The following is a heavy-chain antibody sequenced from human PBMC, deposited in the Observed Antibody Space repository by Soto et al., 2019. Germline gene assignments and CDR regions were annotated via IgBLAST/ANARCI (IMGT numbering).Heavy chain of an antibody. D-gene: IGHD3-3*01. J-gene: IGHJ4*02. V-gene: IGHV4-34*01. CDR2: IHHSGST. CDR1: CGSFDGYY. CDR3: ARGVDSWSGYLF. Sequence: SETLSLTCALSCGSFDGYYWGWIRQSPGKGLEWIGEIHHSGSTKYNPSLKSRVSLSVDTSTKQFSLKLTSVTAADRGVYYCARGVDSWSGYLFWGQGTPVTVS.